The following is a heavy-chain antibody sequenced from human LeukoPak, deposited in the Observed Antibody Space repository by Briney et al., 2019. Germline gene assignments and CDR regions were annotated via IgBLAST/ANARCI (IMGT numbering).Heavy chain of an antibody. J-gene: IGHJ4*02. V-gene: IGHV1-46*01. D-gene: IGHD6-13*01. CDR2: INPSGGST. Sequence: ASVKVSCKASGYTFTSYYMHWVRQAPGQGLEWMGIINPSGGSTSYAQKFQGRVTMTRDTSTSTVYMELSSLRSEATVVYYCASPRAGAFSYFDYWGQGTLVTVSS. CDR3: ASPRAGAFSYFDY. CDR1: GYTFTSYY.